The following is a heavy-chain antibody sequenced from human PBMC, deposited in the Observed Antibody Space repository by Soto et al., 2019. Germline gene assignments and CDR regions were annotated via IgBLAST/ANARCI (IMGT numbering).Heavy chain of an antibody. CDR3: AGQWSAGYGAFDP. J-gene: IGHJ5*02. Sequence: QVQLQVSGPGLVKPSGTLSLTCAVSGGSVNNDKWWSWVRQPPGKGLEWIGEIHSSGITNYNPSLKSRASIFVDKFKNQFSVKLTSVTAADTAVYFCAGQWSAGYGAFDPWGQGTLVTVSS. CDR2: IHSSGIT. CDR1: GGSVNNDKW. V-gene: IGHV4-4*02. D-gene: IGHD3-9*01.